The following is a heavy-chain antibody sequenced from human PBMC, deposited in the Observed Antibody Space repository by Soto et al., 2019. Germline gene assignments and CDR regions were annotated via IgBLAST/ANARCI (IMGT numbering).Heavy chain of an antibody. J-gene: IGHJ5*02. CDR3: ARGRVVVPAAVMFNCLDP. D-gene: IGHD2-2*01. CDR1: GGSFSNYY. Sequence: SETLSLTCAVYGGSFSNYYWTWIRQPPGKGLEWIGEVTHSGITNYTPSLRSRVTISVDRSRTQFSLKMSSVTAADTAVYYCARGRVVVPAAVMFNCLDPWGQGALVTVSS. CDR2: VTHSGIT. V-gene: IGHV4-34*01.